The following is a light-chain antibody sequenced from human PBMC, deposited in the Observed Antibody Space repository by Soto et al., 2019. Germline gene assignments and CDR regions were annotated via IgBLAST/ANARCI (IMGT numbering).Light chain of an antibody. V-gene: IGLV1-47*02. CDR3: AAWDDSLSGSYV. J-gene: IGLJ1*01. Sequence: QSVLTQPHSASGTPGQRVTISCSGSSSNIGSNYVYWYQQLPGTAPKLLIYGNNKRPSGVPDRFSGSKSGTSASLAISGLRSEDEADYYCAAWDDSLSGSYVFATGTKLTVL. CDR2: GNN. CDR1: SSNIGSNY.